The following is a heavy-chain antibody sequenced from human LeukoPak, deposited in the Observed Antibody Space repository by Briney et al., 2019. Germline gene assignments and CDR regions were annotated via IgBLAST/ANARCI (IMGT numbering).Heavy chain of an antibody. Sequence: GGSLRLSCAASGSTVSSNYMSWVRQAPGKGLEWVSVIYSGGSTYYADSVKGRFTISRDNSKNTLYLQMNSLRAEDTAVYYCARVRADYYYGMDVWGQGTTVTVSS. J-gene: IGHJ6*02. D-gene: IGHD3-10*01. CDR3: ARVRADYYYGMDV. CDR2: IYSGGST. CDR1: GSTVSSNY. V-gene: IGHV3-66*01.